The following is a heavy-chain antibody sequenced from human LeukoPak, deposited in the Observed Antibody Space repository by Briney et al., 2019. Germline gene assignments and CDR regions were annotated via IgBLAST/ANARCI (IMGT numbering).Heavy chain of an antibody. V-gene: IGHV4-59*08. D-gene: IGHD6-19*01. J-gene: IGHJ5*02. Sequence: PSETLSLTCTVSGGSISNYCWSWIRQPPGKGLEWIGYICHSGTTNYNPSLKSRVTISVDRSKNQFSLKLISVTAADTAVYYCARHSPRRIAVAGITWWFDRWGHGILVTVSS. CDR2: ICHSGTT. CDR1: GGSISNYC. CDR3: ARHSPRRIAVAGITWWFDR.